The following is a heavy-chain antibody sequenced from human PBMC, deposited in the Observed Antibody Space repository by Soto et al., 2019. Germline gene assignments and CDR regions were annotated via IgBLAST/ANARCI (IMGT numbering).Heavy chain of an antibody. V-gene: IGHV1-18*01. D-gene: IGHD2-15*01. CDR2: ISAYNGNT. CDR1: RYTFTSYG. CDR3: ARDPDVCSGGSCPLDY. J-gene: IGHJ4*02. Sequence: QVQLVQSGAEVKKPGASVKVSCKASRYTFTSYGISWVRQAPGQGLEWMGWISAYNGNTNYAQKLQGRVTMTTDTSTSTAYMVLRSLRSDDTAVYYCARDPDVCSGGSCPLDYWGQGTLVTVSS.